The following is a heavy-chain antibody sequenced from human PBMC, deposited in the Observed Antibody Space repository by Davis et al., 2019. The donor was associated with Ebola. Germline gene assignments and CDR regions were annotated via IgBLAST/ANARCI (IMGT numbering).Heavy chain of an antibody. CDR3: ARGIAAAAFDY. CDR2: INAGNGNT. Sequence: ASVKVSCKASGGTFSSYAISWVRQAPGQRLEWMGWINAGNGNTKYSQKFQGRVTITRDTSASTAYMELSSLRSEDTAVYYCARGIAAAAFDYWGQGTLVTVSS. J-gene: IGHJ4*02. V-gene: IGHV1-3*01. D-gene: IGHD6-13*01. CDR1: GGTFSSYA.